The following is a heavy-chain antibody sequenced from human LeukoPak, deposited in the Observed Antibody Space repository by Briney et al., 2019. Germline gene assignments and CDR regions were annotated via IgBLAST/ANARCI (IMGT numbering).Heavy chain of an antibody. Sequence: SETLSLTCAVYGGSFSGYYWSWIRQPPGKGLEWIGEINHSGSTNYNPSLKSRVTISVDTSKNQFSLKLSSVTAADTAVYYCARVNAGTAMAYDYWGQGTLVTVSS. J-gene: IGHJ4*02. CDR2: INHSGST. CDR1: GGSFSGYY. CDR3: ARVNAGTAMAYDY. D-gene: IGHD5-18*01. V-gene: IGHV4-34*01.